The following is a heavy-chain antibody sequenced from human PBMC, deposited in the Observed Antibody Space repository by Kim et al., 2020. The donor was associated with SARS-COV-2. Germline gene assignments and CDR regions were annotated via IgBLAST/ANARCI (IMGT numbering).Heavy chain of an antibody. Sequence: GGSLRLSCVGSGFQFSSYWMFWVRQVPGKGLAWVSHINTDGSVRNYMDSVKGRFFISRDNTQNTLYLHANSLSVEDTAIYHCARAVHHPDGVDQIIVNPDGMFFDNWGQGTEVTVSS. J-gene: IGHJ4*02. D-gene: IGHD1-26*01. V-gene: IGHV3-74*01. CDR3: ARAVHHPDGVDQIIVNPDGMFFDN. CDR2: INTDGSVR. CDR1: GFQFSSYW.